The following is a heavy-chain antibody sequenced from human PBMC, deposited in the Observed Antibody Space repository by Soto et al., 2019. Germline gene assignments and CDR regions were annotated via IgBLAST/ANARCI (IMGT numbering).Heavy chain of an antibody. J-gene: IGHJ4*02. D-gene: IGHD3-3*01. CDR3: AKARAQYYDFWSGYPVDY. CDR1: GFTFSSYA. Sequence: EVQLLESGGGLVQPGGSLRLSCAASGFTFSSYAMSWVRQAPGKGLEWVSAISGSGGSTYYVDSVKGRFTISRDTSKNTLYLQMNSLRAEDTALYYCAKARAQYYDFWSGYPVDYWGQGTLVTVSS. CDR2: ISGSGGST. V-gene: IGHV3-23*01.